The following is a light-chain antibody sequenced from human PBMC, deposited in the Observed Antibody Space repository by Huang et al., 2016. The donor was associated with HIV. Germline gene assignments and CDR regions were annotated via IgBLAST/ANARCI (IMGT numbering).Light chain of an antibody. J-gene: IGKJ3*01. CDR1: QSVRTN. Sequence: EVLLTQSPAPLSVSPGERATLSCRASQSVRTNLDWYQQKPGQAPRLLIDGASTRATGVPARFSGSGSGTEFTLTISSLQSEDSAVYYCQQYNSWPPLFTFGPGTKVDIK. V-gene: IGKV3-15*01. CDR3: QQYNSWPPLFT. CDR2: GAS.